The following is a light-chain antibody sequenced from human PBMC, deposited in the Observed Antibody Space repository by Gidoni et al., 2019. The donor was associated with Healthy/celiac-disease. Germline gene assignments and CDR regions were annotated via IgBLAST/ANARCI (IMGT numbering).Light chain of an antibody. Sequence: QSALTQPASVSGSPGQSLTISCTGTSRDVGGYNYVSWYQQHPGKAPKLMIYDVSNRPPGVSNRFSGSKSGNTASLTISGLQAEDEADYYCSSYTSSSTLVVFGGGTKLTVL. CDR2: DVS. CDR3: SSYTSSSTLVV. CDR1: SRDVGGYNY. J-gene: IGLJ3*02. V-gene: IGLV2-14*01.